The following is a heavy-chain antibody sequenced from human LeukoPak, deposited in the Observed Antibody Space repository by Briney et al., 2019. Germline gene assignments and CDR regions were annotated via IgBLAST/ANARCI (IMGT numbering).Heavy chain of an antibody. Sequence: GGSLRLSCTSSGFTFRTYGMHWVRQAPGKGLEWVTFIGYDGTKTDYIDSVKGRFTISRDNSKNTLYLQMNSLRIEDTAVYYCAKDRGSWSYGGFDYWGQGILVTVSS. J-gene: IGHJ4*02. CDR1: GFTFRTYG. CDR3: AKDRGSWSYGGFDY. D-gene: IGHD1-26*01. CDR2: IGYDGTKT. V-gene: IGHV3-30*02.